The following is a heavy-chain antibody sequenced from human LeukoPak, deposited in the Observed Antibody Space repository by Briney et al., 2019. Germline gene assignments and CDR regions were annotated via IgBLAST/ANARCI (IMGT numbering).Heavy chain of an antibody. V-gene: IGHV1-2*02. CDR2: INPISGGT. Sequence: ASVKVSCKASGYTFSGFYMHWVRQAPGQGLEWMGWINPISGGTNYAQKFQGGVTMTRDTSISTAYMELSSLRSDDTAVYYCVRLRQQLVHVDFQHWGQGTLVTVSS. J-gene: IGHJ1*01. D-gene: IGHD6-13*01. CDR1: GYTFSGFY. CDR3: VRLRQQLVHVDFQH.